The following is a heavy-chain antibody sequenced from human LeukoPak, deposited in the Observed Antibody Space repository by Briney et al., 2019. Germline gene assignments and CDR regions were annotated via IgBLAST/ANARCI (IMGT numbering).Heavy chain of an antibody. D-gene: IGHD6-13*01. Sequence: SETLSLTCTVSGGSVSNSSYYWGWIRQPPGKGLEWIGSIYFPGTTYYNPSLKSRVTISIDTAKNQFSLKLTAVTAADTAVYYCARHISWYGTFHNWGQGTLVTVSS. CDR1: GGSVSNSSYY. J-gene: IGHJ4*02. CDR3: ARHISWYGTFHN. V-gene: IGHV4-39*01. CDR2: IYFPGTT.